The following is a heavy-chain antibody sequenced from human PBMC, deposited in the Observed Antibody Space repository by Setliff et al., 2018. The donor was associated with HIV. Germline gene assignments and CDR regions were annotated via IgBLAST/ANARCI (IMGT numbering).Heavy chain of an antibody. CDR3: ARDVDHMMDV. Sequence: GASVKVSCKVSGGTFSSDAMHWVRQAPGQRLEWMGWMNPNSGNTGYAQKFQSRVTMTRNTSISTAYMELSSLRSDDTAVYYCARDVDHMMDVWGQGTTVTVSS. CDR2: MNPNSGNT. CDR1: GGTFSSDA. J-gene: IGHJ6*02. V-gene: IGHV1-8*02.